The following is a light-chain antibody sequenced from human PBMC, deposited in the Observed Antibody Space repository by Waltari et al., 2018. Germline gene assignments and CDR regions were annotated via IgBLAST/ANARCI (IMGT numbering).Light chain of an antibody. V-gene: IGKV3-11*01. Sequence: EIVLTQSPAPLALSLGERATLSCWASQSVRRNLPWSRQRPGQAPRFFTYDASNRATGIPGRFRGSGSVTDFTLTTSRLEPEDFAVYYCQWRSHWPPLAFGGGTKVEIQ. CDR2: DAS. J-gene: IGKJ4*01. CDR3: QWRSHWPPLA. CDR1: QSVRRN.